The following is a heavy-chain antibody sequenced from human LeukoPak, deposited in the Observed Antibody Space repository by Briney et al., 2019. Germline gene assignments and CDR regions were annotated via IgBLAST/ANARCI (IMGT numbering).Heavy chain of an antibody. CDR2: IYHSGST. CDR3: ARQSYYDSSGYYWRFDY. V-gene: IGHV4-38-2*02. CDR1: GYSISSGYY. D-gene: IGHD3-22*01. J-gene: IGHJ4*02. Sequence: SETLSLTCTVSGYSISSGYYWGWIRQPPGKGLEWIGSIYHSGSTYYNPSLKSRVTISVDTSKNQFSLKLSSVTAADMAVYYCARQSYYDSSGYYWRFDYWGQGTLVTVSS.